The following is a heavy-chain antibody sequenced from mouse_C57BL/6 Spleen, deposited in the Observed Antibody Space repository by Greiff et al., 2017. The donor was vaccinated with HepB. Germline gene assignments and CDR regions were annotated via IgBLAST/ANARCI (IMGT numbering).Heavy chain of an antibody. D-gene: IGHD1-1*01. V-gene: IGHV5-17*01. CDR1: GFTFSDYG. Sequence: EVKVVESGGGLVKPGGSLKLSCAASGFTFSDYGMHWVRQAPEKGLEWVAYISSGSSTIYYADTVKGRVTISRDNAKNTLFLQMTSLRSEDTAMYYCARPHYYGSSPYAMYYWGQGPSVTVSS. J-gene: IGHJ4*01. CDR2: ISSGSSTI. CDR3: ARPHYYGSSPYAMYY.